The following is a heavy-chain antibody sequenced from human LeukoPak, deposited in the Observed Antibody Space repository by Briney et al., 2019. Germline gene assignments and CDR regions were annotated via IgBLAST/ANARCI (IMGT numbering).Heavy chain of an antibody. CDR1: GGSISSGGYY. D-gene: IGHD1-14*01. J-gene: IGHJ4*02. Sequence: SETLSLTCTVSGGSISSGGYYWSWIRQHPGKGLEWIGYTYYSGSTYYNPSLKSRVTISVDTSKNQFSLKLSSVTAADTAVYYCARSSPEYFDYWGQGTLVTVSS. CDR3: ARSSPEYFDY. CDR2: TYYSGST. V-gene: IGHV4-31*03.